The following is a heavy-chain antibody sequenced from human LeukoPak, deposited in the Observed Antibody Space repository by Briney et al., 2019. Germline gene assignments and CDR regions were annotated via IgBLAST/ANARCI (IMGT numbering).Heavy chain of an antibody. CDR1: GGSVSSGSYY. D-gene: IGHD2-15*01. CDR2: IYYSGST. CDR3: ARKTGGGGSPWFDP. V-gene: IGHV4-61*01. Sequence: SETLSLTCTVSGGSVSSGSYYWSWIRQPPGKGLEWIGYIYYSGSTNYNPSLKSRVTISVDTSKNQFSLKLSSVTAADTAVYYCARKTGGGGSPWFDPWGQGTLVTVSS. J-gene: IGHJ5*02.